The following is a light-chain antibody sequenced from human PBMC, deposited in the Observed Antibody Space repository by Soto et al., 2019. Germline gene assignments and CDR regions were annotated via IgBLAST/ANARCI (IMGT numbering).Light chain of an antibody. CDR1: QSVSSN. Sequence: EIVMTQSPATLSVSPGERPTLSCRASQSVSSNLAWYQQKPGQAPRLLIYDASTRAPGIPARFSGSGSATEFTLTISSLQSEDFAVYYCQQYNIWRTFGQGTKVDIK. CDR3: QQYNIWRT. CDR2: DAS. V-gene: IGKV3-15*01. J-gene: IGKJ1*01.